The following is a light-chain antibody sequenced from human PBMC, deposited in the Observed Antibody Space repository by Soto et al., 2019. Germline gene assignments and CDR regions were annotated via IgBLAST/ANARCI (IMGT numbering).Light chain of an antibody. CDR3: QSYDSSLSVSYV. Sequence: QAVVTQPPSVSGAPGQRVTISCTGGSSNIGAGYVVHWYQQRPGTAPKLLIYGNKNRPSGVPDRFSGSKSGTSASLAITGLQAEDEADYYCQSYDSSLSVSYVFGTGTKLTVL. V-gene: IGLV1-40*01. J-gene: IGLJ1*01. CDR2: GNK. CDR1: SSNIGAGYV.